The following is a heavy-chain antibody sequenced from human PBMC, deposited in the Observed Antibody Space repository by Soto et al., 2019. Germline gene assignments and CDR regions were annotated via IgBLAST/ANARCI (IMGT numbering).Heavy chain of an antibody. J-gene: IGHJ4*02. CDR2: ISAYNGNT. CDR1: GYTFTSYG. CDR3: ARDIVVVVAATAGTFDY. Sequence: QVQLVQSGAEVKKPGASVKVSCKASGYTFTSYGISWVRQAPGQGLEWMGWISAYNGNTNYAQKLLGRVTMTTDTSTSTAYMELRSLRSDDTAVYYCARDIVVVVAATAGTFDYWGQGTLVTVSS. D-gene: IGHD2-15*01. V-gene: IGHV1-18*04.